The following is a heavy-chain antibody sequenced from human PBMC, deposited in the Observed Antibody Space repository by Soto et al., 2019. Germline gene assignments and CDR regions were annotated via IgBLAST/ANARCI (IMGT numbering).Heavy chain of an antibody. CDR2: INPSGGST. CDR3: AREPGGTTVTTYGYYDYYYLGV. J-gene: IGHJ6*03. Sequence: ASVKVSCKASGYTFTSYYMHWVRQAPGQGLEWMGIINPSGGSTSYAQKLQGRVTMTRDTSTSTVYMELSSLRSEDTAVYYCAREPGGTTVTTYGYYDYYYLGVWGKGTTVTVSS. CDR1: GYTFTSYY. D-gene: IGHD4-17*01. V-gene: IGHV1-46*01.